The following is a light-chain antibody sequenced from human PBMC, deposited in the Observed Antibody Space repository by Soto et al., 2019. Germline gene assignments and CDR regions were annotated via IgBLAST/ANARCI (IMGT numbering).Light chain of an antibody. CDR3: QQYGSSPWT. CDR1: QSVSSSY. CDR2: GAS. Sequence: EIVLTQSPGTLSLSPGERATLSCRASQSVSSSYLSWYQQKPGQAPRLLMYGASSRATGIPDRFSGSGPGTGFTLTISRLEPEDFAVYYCQQYGSSPWTFGQGTKVEIK. J-gene: IGKJ1*01. V-gene: IGKV3-20*01.